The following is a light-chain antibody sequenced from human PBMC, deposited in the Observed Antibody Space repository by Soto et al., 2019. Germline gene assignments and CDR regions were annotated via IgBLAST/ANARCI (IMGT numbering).Light chain of an antibody. CDR2: GAS. CDR3: QQYCSSPLFT. J-gene: IGKJ3*01. Sequence: DIGLTQSPGTLSLSPVERATLSCRASQSGSSSYLAWYQQKPGQAPRLLIYGASSRATGIPDRFSGSGSGTDFTLTISRLEPEDFAVYYCQQYCSSPLFTFGPGTKVDIK. V-gene: IGKV3-20*01. CDR1: QSGSSSY.